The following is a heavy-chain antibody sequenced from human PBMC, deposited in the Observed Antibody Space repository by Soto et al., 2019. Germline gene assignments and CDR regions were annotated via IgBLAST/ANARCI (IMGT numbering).Heavy chain of an antibody. Sequence: QVQLQESGPGLVKPSETLSLTCTVSGGSISSYYWSWIRQPPGKGLEWIGYIYDSGSTNYNPSLQXRXPXRLDTSKNQFSLKLSSVTAADTAVYFCASGANYFDYWGQGTLITVSS. CDR3: ASGANYFDY. D-gene: IGHD3-16*01. J-gene: IGHJ4*02. CDR2: IYDSGST. CDR1: GGSISSYY. V-gene: IGHV4-59*01.